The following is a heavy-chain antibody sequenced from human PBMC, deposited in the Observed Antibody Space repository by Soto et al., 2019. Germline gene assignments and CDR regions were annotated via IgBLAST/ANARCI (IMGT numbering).Heavy chain of an antibody. J-gene: IGHJ4*02. D-gene: IGHD3-10*01. V-gene: IGHV3-23*01. Sequence: PGGSLRLSCAASGFTFSSYAMSWVRQAPGKGLEWVSAISGSGGSTYYADSVKGRFTISRDNSKNTLYLQMNSLRAEDTAVYYCAKAHEYAFGELFAQFAYWGQGTLVTVSS. CDR3: AKAHEYAFGELFAQFAY. CDR2: ISGSGGST. CDR1: GFTFSSYA.